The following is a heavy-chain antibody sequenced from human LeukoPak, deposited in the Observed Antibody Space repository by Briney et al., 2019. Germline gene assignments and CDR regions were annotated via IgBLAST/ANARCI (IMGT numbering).Heavy chain of an antibody. CDR1: GYSISSGYY. V-gene: IGHV4-38-2*02. CDR3: ARLFMTFDAFDI. J-gene: IGHJ3*02. Sequence: SETLSLTCTVSGYSISSGYYWGWIRQPPGKGLEWIGSIYYSGSTYYNPSLKSRVTISVDTSKNQFSLKLSSVTAADTAVHYCARLFMTFDAFDIWGQGTMVTVSS. CDR2: IYYSGST. D-gene: IGHD2-21*01.